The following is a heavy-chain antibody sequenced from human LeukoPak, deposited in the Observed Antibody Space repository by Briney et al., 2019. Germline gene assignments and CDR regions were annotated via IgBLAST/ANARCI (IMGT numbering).Heavy chain of an antibody. CDR3: AKDRYSSGWGAAFDI. CDR1: GFTFSDYG. V-gene: IGHV3-30*18. J-gene: IGHJ3*02. Sequence: GGSLRLSCAASGFTFSDYGMHWVRQAPGKGLEWAAFISSDGSNKYYADSVKGRFTISRSNSKNLLYLQMNCLRPEDTAVYYCAKDRYSSGWGAAFDIWGQGTMVTVSS. CDR2: ISSDGSNK. D-gene: IGHD6-19*01.